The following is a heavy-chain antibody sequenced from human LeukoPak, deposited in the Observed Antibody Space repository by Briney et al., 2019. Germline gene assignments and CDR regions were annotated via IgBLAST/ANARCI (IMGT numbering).Heavy chain of an antibody. CDR2: MNPNSGNT. V-gene: IGHV1-8*01. Sequence: APVKVSCKASGYTLTSYDINWVRQATGQGLEWMGWMNPNSGNTGYAQKFQGRVTLTRNTSISTAYMELSSLRSEDTAVYYCARDYGGNSGWFDPWGQGTLVTVSS. CDR1: GYTLTSYD. J-gene: IGHJ5*02. D-gene: IGHD4-23*01. CDR3: ARDYGGNSGWFDP.